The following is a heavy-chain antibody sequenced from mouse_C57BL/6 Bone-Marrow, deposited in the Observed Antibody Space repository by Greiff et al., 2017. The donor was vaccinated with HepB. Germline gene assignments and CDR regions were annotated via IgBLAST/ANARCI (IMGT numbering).Heavy chain of an antibody. CDR2: IYPRSGNT. CDR1: GYTFTSYG. J-gene: IGHJ3*01. CDR3: ARSIYYYGSSFSWFAY. Sequence: QVQLQQSGAELARPGASVKLSCKASGYTFTSYGISWVKQRTGQGLEWIGEIYPRSGNTYYNEKFKGKATLTADKSSSTADMELRSLTSEDSAVYFCARSIYYYGSSFSWFAYWGQGTLVTVSA. V-gene: IGHV1-81*01. D-gene: IGHD1-1*01.